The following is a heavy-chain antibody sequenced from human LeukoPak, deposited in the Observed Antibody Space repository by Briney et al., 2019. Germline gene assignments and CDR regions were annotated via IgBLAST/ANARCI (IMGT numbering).Heavy chain of an antibody. Sequence: PSETLSLTCSVSSGSISNYYWSWIRQPAGKGLEWIGLIYTSGSTNYNPSLKSRVTMSVDTSKNQFSLKLSSVTAVDTAVYYCARDFDAPNSGWFDYWGQGTLVTVSS. J-gene: IGHJ4*02. CDR3: ARDFDAPNSGWFDY. V-gene: IGHV4-4*07. CDR1: SGSISNYY. D-gene: IGHD6-19*01. CDR2: IYTSGST.